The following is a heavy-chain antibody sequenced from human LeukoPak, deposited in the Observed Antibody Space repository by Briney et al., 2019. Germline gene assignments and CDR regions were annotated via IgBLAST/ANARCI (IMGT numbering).Heavy chain of an antibody. CDR1: GFTFSSYA. V-gene: IGHV3-23*01. D-gene: IGHD3-9*01. CDR3: ASPGYDILTPLDY. Sequence: AGGSLRLSCAASGFTFSSYAMSWVRQAPGKGLEWVSAISGSGGSTYYADSVKGRFTISRDNSKNTLYLQMNSLRAEDTAVYYCASPGYDILTPLDYWGQGTQVTVSS. J-gene: IGHJ4*02. CDR2: ISGSGGST.